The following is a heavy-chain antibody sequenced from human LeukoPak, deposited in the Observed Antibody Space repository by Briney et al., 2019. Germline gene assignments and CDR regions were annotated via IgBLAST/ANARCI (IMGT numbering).Heavy chain of an antibody. V-gene: IGHV3-73*01. CDR2: IRSKANSYAT. D-gene: IGHD6-19*01. Sequence: GGSLRLSCAASGFTFSGSAMHWVRQASGKGLEWVGRIRSKANSYATAYAASVKGRFTISRDDSKNTAYLQMNSLKTEDTAVCYCTSQNSGWYDFDYWGQGTLVTVSS. CDR1: GFTFSGSA. J-gene: IGHJ4*02. CDR3: TSQNSGWYDFDY.